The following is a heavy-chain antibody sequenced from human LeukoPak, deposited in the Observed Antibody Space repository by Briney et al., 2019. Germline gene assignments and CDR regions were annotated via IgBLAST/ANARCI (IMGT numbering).Heavy chain of an antibody. CDR1: GDSISSGDYS. D-gene: IGHD3-10*01. J-gene: IGHJ5*02. CDR3: ARELWFVNAPGSWLDP. V-gene: IGHV4-30-2*01. CDR2: IFHSGPS. Sequence: PSETLSLTCAVSGDSISSGDYSWSWLRQPSGKGLEWIGCIFHSGPSYYNPSLKSRVTISVDKSKNQFSLRLTSVTAADTAVYYCARELWFVNAPGSWLDPWGQGTLVTVSS.